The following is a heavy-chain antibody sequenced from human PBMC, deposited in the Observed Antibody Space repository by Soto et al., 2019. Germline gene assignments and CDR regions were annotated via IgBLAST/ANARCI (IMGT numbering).Heavy chain of an antibody. D-gene: IGHD5-18*01. CDR3: ARGRRGLPRLWPPHWFDP. CDR1: GYTFTSYG. CDR2: ISAYNGNT. J-gene: IGHJ5*02. V-gene: IGHV1-18*01. Sequence: QVQLVQSGAEVKKPGASVKVSCKASGYTFTSYGISWVRQAPGQGLEWMGWISAYNGNTNYAQKLQGRVTMTTDTCTSTAYMELRSLRSDDTAVYYCARGRRGLPRLWPPHWFDPWGQGTLVTVSS.